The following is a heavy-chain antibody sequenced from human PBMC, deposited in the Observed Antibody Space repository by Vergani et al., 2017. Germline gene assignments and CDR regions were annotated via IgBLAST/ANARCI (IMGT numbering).Heavy chain of an antibody. J-gene: IGHJ6*03. CDR3: AKAGSVTSVSVQDSCYREV. CDR1: GFSFTSYG. V-gene: IGHV3-30*18. Sequence: QVRLLESGGGVVQPGRSLRLSCAASGFSFTSYGMHWVRQRPGKGLEWVATISFDGNKKDYTEAVRGRFTISRDSSKTLYQQKDSLRVEDTAVYYCAKAGSVTSVSVQDSCYREVWGKGTTGTVS. D-gene: IGHD3-10*01. CDR2: ISFDGNKK.